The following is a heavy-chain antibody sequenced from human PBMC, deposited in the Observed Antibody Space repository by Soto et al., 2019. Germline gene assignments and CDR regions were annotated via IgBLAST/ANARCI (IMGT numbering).Heavy chain of an antibody. CDR3: ARDPRSHSGSSPSFDY. J-gene: IGHJ4*02. CDR1: GYTFTSYY. D-gene: IGHD1-26*01. Sequence: ASVKVSCKASGYTFTSYYMHWVRQAPGQGLEWMGIINPSGGSTSYAQKFQGRVTMTRDTSTSTVYMELSSLRSEDTAVYYCARDPRSHSGSSPSFDYWGQGTLVTVSS. V-gene: IGHV1-46*01. CDR2: INPSGGST.